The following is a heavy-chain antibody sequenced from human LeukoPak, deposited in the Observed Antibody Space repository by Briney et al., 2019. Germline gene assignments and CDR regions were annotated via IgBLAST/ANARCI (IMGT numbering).Heavy chain of an antibody. CDR3: AKWRRDGYNYYFDY. CDR1: GFTFSSYG. J-gene: IGHJ4*02. CDR2: IWYDGSNK. V-gene: IGHV3-33*06. D-gene: IGHD5-24*01. Sequence: GGSLRLSCAASGFTFSSYGMHWVRQAPGKGLEWVAVIWYDGSNKYYADSVKGRFTISIDNSKNTLYLQMHSLRAEDTAVYYCAKWRRDGYNYYFDYWGQGTLVTVSS.